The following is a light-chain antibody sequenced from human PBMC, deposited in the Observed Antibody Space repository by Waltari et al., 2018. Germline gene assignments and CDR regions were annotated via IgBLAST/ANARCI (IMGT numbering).Light chain of an antibody. CDR3: QQYNYWPRT. Sequence: EIVMTQSPGTLSVSPGERATLSCRASQSGSSNLAWYQQKPGQAPRLLIYDASARASGIPARFSGSGSGTEFTLTISSLQSEDFAVYHCQQYNYWPRTFGQGTKVEIK. J-gene: IGKJ1*01. CDR1: QSGSSN. CDR2: DAS. V-gene: IGKV3-15*01.